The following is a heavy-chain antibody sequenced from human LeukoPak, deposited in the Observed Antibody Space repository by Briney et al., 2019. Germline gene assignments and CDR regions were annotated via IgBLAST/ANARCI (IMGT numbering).Heavy chain of an antibody. D-gene: IGHD5-24*01. J-gene: IGHJ2*01. V-gene: IGHV3-23*01. Sequence: GGSLRLSCTTSGFTFGTSTMTWVRQAPGKGLEWVSTINSNGGSTYYASSVKGRFTISRDNSRNTLYLRMSSLRAEDTAVYYCARDFSRRDGYKAEDYWYFDLWGRGTLVTVSS. CDR2: INSNGGST. CDR1: GFTFGTST. CDR3: ARDFSRRDGYKAEDYWYFDL.